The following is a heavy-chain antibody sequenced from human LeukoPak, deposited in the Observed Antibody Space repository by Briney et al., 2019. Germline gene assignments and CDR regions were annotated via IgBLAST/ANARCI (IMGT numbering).Heavy chain of an antibody. J-gene: IGHJ4*02. CDR2: IDHSGST. D-gene: IGHD4-23*01. CDR1: GYSISSGYY. V-gene: IGHV4-38-2*02. Sequence: PSETLSLTCTVSGYSISSGYYWGWIRQPPGKGLEWTGSIDHSGSTYYNPSLKSRITISVDTSKNQFSLKLRSVTAADTAVYYCARERPSDGGNSEFDYWGQGTLVTVSS. CDR3: ARERPSDGGNSEFDY.